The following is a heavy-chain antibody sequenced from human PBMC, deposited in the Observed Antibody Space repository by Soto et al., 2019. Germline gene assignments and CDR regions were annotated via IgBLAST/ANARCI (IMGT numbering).Heavy chain of an antibody. J-gene: IGHJ4*02. CDR3: ARLPWYYDSSGYYQPLPFDY. CDR2: ISAYNGNT. V-gene: IGHV1-18*01. Sequence: GASVKGSSKASGDTFTSYGLSWLRESPEQGLEWMGWISAYNGNTNYAQKLQGRVTMTTVTSTSTAYMELRSLRSDDTAVYYCARLPWYYDSSGYYQPLPFDYWGQGILVTVSS. CDR1: GDTFTSYG. D-gene: IGHD3-22*01.